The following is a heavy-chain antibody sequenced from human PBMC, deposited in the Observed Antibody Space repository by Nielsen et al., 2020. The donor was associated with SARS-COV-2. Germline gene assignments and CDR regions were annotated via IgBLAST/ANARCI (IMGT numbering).Heavy chain of an antibody. CDR1: GYSFTSYW. V-gene: IGHV5-51*01. CDR2: IYPGDSDT. Sequence: ESLKISCKGSGYSFTSYWIGWVRQMPGKGLEWMGIIYPGDSDTRYSPSFQGQVTISADKSISTAYLQWSSLKASDTAMYYCARHENPEPTNWYFDLWGRGTLVTVSS. CDR3: ARHENPEPTNWYFDL. J-gene: IGHJ2*01. D-gene: IGHD1-14*01.